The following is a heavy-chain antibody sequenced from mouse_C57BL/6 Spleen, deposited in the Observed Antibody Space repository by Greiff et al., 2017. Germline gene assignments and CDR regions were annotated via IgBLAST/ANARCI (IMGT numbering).Heavy chain of an antibody. V-gene: IGHV1-80*01. CDR1: GYAFSSYW. CDR2: IYPGDGDT. J-gene: IGHJ2*01. CDR3: ARSGAIRDYFDY. D-gene: IGHD3-1*01. Sequence: QVQLQQSGAELVKPGASVKISCKASGYAFSSYWMNWVKQRPGKGLEWIGQIYPGDGDTNYNGKFKGKATLTADKSSSTAYMQLSSLTSEDSAVYFCARSGAIRDYFDYWGQGTTLTVSS.